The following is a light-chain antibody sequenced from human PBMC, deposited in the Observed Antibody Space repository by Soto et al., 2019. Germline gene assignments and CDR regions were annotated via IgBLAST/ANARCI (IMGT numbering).Light chain of an antibody. CDR2: AAS. J-gene: IGKJ1*01. CDR1: HSITTY. CDR3: QQSYTIPWT. V-gene: IGKV1-39*01. Sequence: DIQMTQSPSSLSASVGDRVTITCRASHSITTYLNWYQQKLGRAPKLLIYAASSLQSGVPSRFSGSGSGTDFTLTISSLQPEDFATYYCQQSYTIPWTCGQGTKVEIK.